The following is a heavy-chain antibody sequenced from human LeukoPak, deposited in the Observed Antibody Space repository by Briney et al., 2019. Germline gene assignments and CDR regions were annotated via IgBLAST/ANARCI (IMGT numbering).Heavy chain of an antibody. Sequence: PGGSLRLSCAASGFTFSSHAMSWVRQAPGKGLEWVSYISYSGSTIYYADSVKGRFTISRDNAKNSLYLQMNSLRADDTAVYCCARDPGSYNSSGWYDYWGQGTLVTVSS. D-gene: IGHD6-19*01. CDR1: GFTFSSHA. CDR3: ARDPGSYNSSGWYDY. CDR2: ISYSGSTI. J-gene: IGHJ4*02. V-gene: IGHV3-48*03.